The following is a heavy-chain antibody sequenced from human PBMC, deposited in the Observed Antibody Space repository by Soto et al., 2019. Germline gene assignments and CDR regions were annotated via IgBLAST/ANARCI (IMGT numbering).Heavy chain of an antibody. CDR1: GFTFSNAW. V-gene: IGHV3-15*07. J-gene: IGHJ6*02. D-gene: IGHD5-18*01. CDR2: IKSKTDGGTT. Sequence: GGSLRLSCAASGFTFSNAWMNWVRQAPGKGLEWVGRIKSKTDGGTTDYAAPVKGRFTISRDDSKNTLYLQMNSLKTEDTAVYYCTTKVVVDTANFYYYYYGMDVWGQGTTVTVSS. CDR3: TTKVVVDTANFYYYYYGMDV.